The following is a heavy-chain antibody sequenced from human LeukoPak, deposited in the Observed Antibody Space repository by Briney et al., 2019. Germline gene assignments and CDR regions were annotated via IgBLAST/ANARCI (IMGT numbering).Heavy chain of an antibody. J-gene: IGHJ4*02. V-gene: IGHV3-23*01. CDR1: GFTFSNYA. Sequence: GGSLRLSCAASGFTFSNYAMSWVRQAPGKGLEWVSGISGSVGSTYYADSVKGRFTISRDNSKNTLYLQMNSLRAEDTAVYYCAKASGYSYGLFDCWGQGTLVTVSS. CDR3: AKASGYSYGLFDC. CDR2: ISGSVGST. D-gene: IGHD5-18*01.